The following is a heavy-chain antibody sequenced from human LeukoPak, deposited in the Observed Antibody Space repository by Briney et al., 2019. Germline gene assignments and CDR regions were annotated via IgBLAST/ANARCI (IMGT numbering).Heavy chain of an antibody. CDR3: AVGYSSSYFDY. CDR2: IYPGDSDT. D-gene: IGHD6-13*01. V-gene: IGHV5-51*01. J-gene: IGHJ4*02. CDR1: GYSFTSYW. Sequence: GESLKTSCKGSGYSFTSYWIGWVRQMPGKGLEWMGIIYPGDSDTRYSPSFQGQVTISADKSISTAYLQWSSLKASGTAMYHCAVGYSSSYFDYWGQGTLVTVSS.